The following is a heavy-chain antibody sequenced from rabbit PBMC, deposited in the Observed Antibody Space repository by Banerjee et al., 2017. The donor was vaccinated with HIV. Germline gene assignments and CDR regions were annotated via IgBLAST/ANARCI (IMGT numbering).Heavy chain of an antibody. CDR1: GFSFNSSDY. V-gene: IGHV1S40*01. Sequence: QSLEESGGGLVKPGGSLTLTCKASGFSFNSSDYICWVRQAPGKGLEWGACTYAGSSGITYSATWAKGRFTISKTSSTTVTLQMTSLTAADTATYFCARDAGSSFSTYGMDLWGQGTLVTVS. CDR3: ARDAGSSFSTYGMDL. D-gene: IGHD8-1*01. CDR2: TYAGSSGIT. J-gene: IGHJ6*01.